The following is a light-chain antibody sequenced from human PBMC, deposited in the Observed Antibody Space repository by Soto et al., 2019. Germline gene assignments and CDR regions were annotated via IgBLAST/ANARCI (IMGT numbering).Light chain of an antibody. CDR2: AAS. V-gene: IGKV1-9*01. CDR1: QGIDTS. Sequence: ILLTQSPSSLSASVGDRVTITCRARQGIDTSLAWYQQKPGKAPKLLIYAASNFQSGVPSRFSGSGSGTHFTLTISSLQPEDFATYYCQQLNGYPITFGQGTRLEI. J-gene: IGKJ5*01. CDR3: QQLNGYPIT.